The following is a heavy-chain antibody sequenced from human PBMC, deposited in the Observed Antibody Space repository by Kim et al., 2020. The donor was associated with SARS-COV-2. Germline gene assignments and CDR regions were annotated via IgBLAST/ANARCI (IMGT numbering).Heavy chain of an antibody. CDR2: INTNTGNP. Sequence: ASVKVSCKASGYTFTSYAMHWVRQAPGQGLEWMGWINTNTGNPTYSQGFTGRFVFSLDTSVSTAYLQISSLKAEDTAVYYCAREIYSNYGDNWFDPWGQGTLVTVSS. CDR3: AREIYSNYGDNWFDP. CDR1: GYTFTSYA. J-gene: IGHJ5*02. D-gene: IGHD4-4*01. V-gene: IGHV7-4-1*02.